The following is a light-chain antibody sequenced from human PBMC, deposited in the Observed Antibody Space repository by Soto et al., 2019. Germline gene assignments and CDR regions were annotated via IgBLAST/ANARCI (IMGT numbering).Light chain of an antibody. CDR1: QNINNY. CDR3: QQYENLPT. Sequence: IQMTHSPSSLSASLGDIVTITFQASQNINNYLNWYQQKPGRAPKLLIYDASNLEAGVPSRFRGSGSGTDFTFTISRLQPEDIATYYSQQYENLPTFGQGTRLEIK. J-gene: IGKJ5*01. CDR2: DAS. V-gene: IGKV1-33*01.